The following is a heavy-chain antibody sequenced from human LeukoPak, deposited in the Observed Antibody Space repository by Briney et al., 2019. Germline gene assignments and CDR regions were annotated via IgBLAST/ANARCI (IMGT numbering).Heavy chain of an antibody. V-gene: IGHV1-8*03. Sequence: ASVKVSCKASGYTFTSYDINWVRQATGQGLEWMGWMNPNSGNTGYAQKFQGRVTITRNTSISTAYMELSSLRSEDTAVYYCARDPLPNYYDSSGSHAFDIWGQGTMVTVSS. J-gene: IGHJ3*02. CDR3: ARDPLPNYYDSSGSHAFDI. D-gene: IGHD3-22*01. CDR1: GYTFTSYD. CDR2: MNPNSGNT.